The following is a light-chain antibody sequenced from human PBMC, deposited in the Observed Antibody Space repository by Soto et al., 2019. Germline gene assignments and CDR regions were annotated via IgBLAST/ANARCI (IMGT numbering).Light chain of an antibody. V-gene: IGKV1-5*01. J-gene: IGKJ1*01. Sequence: DIQMTQSPSTLSASVGDRVTITCRASQTVGSWLAWYQQKPGTAPKFLIYDASSLESGVPSRFSGSGSGTEFTLTISSLQPDDFATYYCQHYNSYSEAFGQGTKVDIK. CDR3: QHYNSYSEA. CDR1: QTVGSW. CDR2: DAS.